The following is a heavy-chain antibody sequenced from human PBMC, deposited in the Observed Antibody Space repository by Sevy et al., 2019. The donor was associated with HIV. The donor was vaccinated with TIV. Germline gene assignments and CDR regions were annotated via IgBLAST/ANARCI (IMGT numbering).Heavy chain of an antibody. CDR2: ISYDGRNK. D-gene: IGHD3-10*01. CDR3: ARDSTMVRAIFDY. Sequence: GGSLRLSCAASGFTFSSYAMHWVRQAPGKGLEWVAVISYDGRNKYYADSVKGRFTISRDNSKNTLYLQMNSLRAEDTAVYYCARDSTMVRAIFDYWGQGTLVTVSS. V-gene: IGHV3-30*04. J-gene: IGHJ4*02. CDR1: GFTFSSYA.